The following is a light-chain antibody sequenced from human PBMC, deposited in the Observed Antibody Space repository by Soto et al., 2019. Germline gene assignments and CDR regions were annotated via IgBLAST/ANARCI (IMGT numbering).Light chain of an antibody. CDR3: HQYGSSLRT. J-gene: IGKJ1*01. CDR2: GAS. Sequence: EIVLTQSPGTLSLSPGDRATLSCRASQSVSSNFLAWYQQKPGQAPRLLIYGASIRATGIPDRFSGSGSGQDFTLTIRRLEPEDFAMYFCHQYGSSLRTFGQGTKVEIK. V-gene: IGKV3-20*01. CDR1: QSVSSNF.